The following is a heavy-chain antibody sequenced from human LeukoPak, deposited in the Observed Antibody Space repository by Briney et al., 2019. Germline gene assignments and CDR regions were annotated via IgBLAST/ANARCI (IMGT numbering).Heavy chain of an antibody. D-gene: IGHD1-26*01. Sequence: GGSLRLSCAASGFTFSSYGMNWVRQAPGRGLEWVSYISSSGSTIYYADSVKGRFTISRDNAKNSLYLQMNSLRAEDTAVYYCARQTTNDAFDIWGQGTMVTVSS. CDR1: GFTFSSYG. V-gene: IGHV3-48*04. CDR3: ARQTTNDAFDI. J-gene: IGHJ3*02. CDR2: ISSSGSTI.